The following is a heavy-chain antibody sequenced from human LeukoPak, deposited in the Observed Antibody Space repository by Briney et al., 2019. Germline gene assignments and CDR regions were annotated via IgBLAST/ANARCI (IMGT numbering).Heavy chain of an antibody. CDR1: GFTFSSYA. CDR3: AKAPSGSYSWYDY. D-gene: IGHD1-26*01. Sequence: PGRSLRLSCAASGFTFSSYAMHWVRQAPGKGLEWVAVISYDGSNKYYADSVKGRFTISRDNSKNTLYLQMNSLRAEDTAVYYCAKAPSGSYSWYDYWGQGTLVTVSS. V-gene: IGHV3-30-3*01. CDR2: ISYDGSNK. J-gene: IGHJ4*02.